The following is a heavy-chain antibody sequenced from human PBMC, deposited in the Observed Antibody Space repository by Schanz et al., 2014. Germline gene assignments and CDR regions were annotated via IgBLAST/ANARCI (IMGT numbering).Heavy chain of an antibody. Sequence: QVHLVQSGAEVKKPGASVKVSCKASGYNITSNDVTWVRQAPGQGLEWMGWISTSNGNTNYIQKLQGRVTMTTDTSTSTAYMELRSLRSDDTAVYYCARVQDDILTGSEYYYGMDVWGQGSLVTVS. CDR3: ARVQDDILTGSEYYYGMDV. J-gene: IGHJ6*02. D-gene: IGHD3-9*01. CDR1: GYNITSND. V-gene: IGHV1-18*01. CDR2: ISTSNGNT.